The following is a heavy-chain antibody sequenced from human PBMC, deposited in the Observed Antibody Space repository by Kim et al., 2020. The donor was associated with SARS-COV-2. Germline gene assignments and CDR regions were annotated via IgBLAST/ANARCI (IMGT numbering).Heavy chain of an antibody. V-gene: IGHV3-30*18. CDR3: AKGGVVVRAAIVGDLDY. D-gene: IGHD2-2*01. Sequence: GGSLRLSCAASGFTFSSYGMHWVRQAPGKGLEWVAVISYDGSNKYYADSVKGRFTISRDNSKNTLYLQMNSLRAEDTAVYYCAKGGVVVRAAIVGDLDY. J-gene: IGHJ4*01. CDR1: GFTFSSYG. CDR2: ISYDGSNK.